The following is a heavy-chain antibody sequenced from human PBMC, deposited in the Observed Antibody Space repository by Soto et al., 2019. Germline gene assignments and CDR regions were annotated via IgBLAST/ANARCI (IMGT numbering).Heavy chain of an antibody. V-gene: IGHV3-23*01. J-gene: IGHJ4*02. CDR3: AKLRTLGAFEH. Sequence: PGGSLRLSCAASGFTFSSFAMSWVRQAPGKGLEWLSGITFSGAYTYYADSGKGRFTISRDNSKNTLYLEMNSLRAEDTALYYCAKLRTLGAFEHWGQGALVTVSS. CDR2: ITFSGAYT. D-gene: IGHD1-26*01. CDR1: GFTFSSFA.